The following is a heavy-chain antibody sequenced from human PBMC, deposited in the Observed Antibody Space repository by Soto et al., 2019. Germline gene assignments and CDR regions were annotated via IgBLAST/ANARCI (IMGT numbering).Heavy chain of an antibody. CDR3: AGLTFRIDEATHGISNWFGA. D-gene: IGHD1-1*01. J-gene: IGHJ5*02. Sequence: SETLSLTCTVSGGSISNPSYYWGWVRQPPGKGLEWIGDIFYTGRTYYSPSLKSRVTISVDTSKEQFSLNLTSVTAADTAVYFCAGLTFRIDEATHGISNWFGACAPGTLVTVSS. CDR1: GGSISNPSYY. V-gene: IGHV4-39*01. CDR2: IFYTGRT.